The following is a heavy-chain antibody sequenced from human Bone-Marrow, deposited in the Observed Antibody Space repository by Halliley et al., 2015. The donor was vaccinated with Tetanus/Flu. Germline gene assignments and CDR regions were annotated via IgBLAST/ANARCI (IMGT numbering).Heavy chain of an antibody. D-gene: IGHD1-26*01. CDR2: ITATGDST. Sequence: LEYVSAITATGDSTNYADSVKGRFTISRDTSKNTVYLQMSSLRVEDTAVYYCVKSISGTYYSWGQGTLVTVSS. V-gene: IGHV3-64D*06. CDR3: VKSISGTYYS. J-gene: IGHJ4*02.